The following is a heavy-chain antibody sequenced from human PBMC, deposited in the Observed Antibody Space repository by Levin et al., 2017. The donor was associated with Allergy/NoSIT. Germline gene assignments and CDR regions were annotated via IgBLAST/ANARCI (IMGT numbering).Heavy chain of an antibody. CDR3: ARRMYSSGWIDAFDI. V-gene: IGHV4-59*08. CDR2: IYYSGST. J-gene: IGHJ3*02. D-gene: IGHD6-19*01. CDR1: GGSISSYY. Sequence: SETLSLTCTVSGGSISSYYWSWIRQPPGKGLEWIGYIYYSGSTNYNPSLKSRVTISVDTSKNQFSLKLSSVTAADTAVYYCARRMYSSGWIDAFDIWGQGTMVTVSS.